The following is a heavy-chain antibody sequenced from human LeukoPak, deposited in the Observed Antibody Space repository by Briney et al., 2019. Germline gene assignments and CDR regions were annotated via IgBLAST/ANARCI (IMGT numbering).Heavy chain of an antibody. V-gene: IGHV4-59*12. CDR2: IYYSGST. D-gene: IGHD5-24*01. J-gene: IGHJ4*02. CDR3: AVEMATITPYFDY. Sequence: SETLSLTCTVSGGSISSYYWSWIRQPPGKGLEWIGYIYYSGSTNYNPSLKSRVTISVDTSKNQFSLKLSSVTAADTAVYYCAVEMATITPYFDYWGQGTLVTVSS. CDR1: GGSISSYY.